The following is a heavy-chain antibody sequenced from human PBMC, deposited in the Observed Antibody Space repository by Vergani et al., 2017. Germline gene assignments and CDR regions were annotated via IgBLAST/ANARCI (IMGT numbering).Heavy chain of an antibody. CDR1: GGSISSSNW. Sequence: QVQLQESGPGLVKPPGTLSLTCAVSGGSISSSNWWSWVRQPPGKGLEWIGEIYHSGSTNYNPSLKSRVTISVDTSKNQFSLKLSSVTAADTAVYYCARGGDYYDSSGEYMDVWGQGTTVTVSS. V-gene: IGHV4-4*03. CDR3: ARGGDYYDSSGEYMDV. CDR2: IYHSGST. J-gene: IGHJ6*03. D-gene: IGHD3-22*01.